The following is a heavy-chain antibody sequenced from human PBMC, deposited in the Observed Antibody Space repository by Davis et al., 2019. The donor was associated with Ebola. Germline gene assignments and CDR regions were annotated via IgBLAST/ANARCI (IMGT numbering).Heavy chain of an antibody. CDR2: IKSKTDGGTT. Sequence: GESLKISCAASGFTFSNAWMSWVRQAPGKGLEWVGRIKSKTDGGTTDYAAPVKGRFTISRDDSKNTLYLQMNSLKTEDTAVYYCNPVGYYYDSSGYYHDYWGQGTLVTVSS. CDR3: NPVGYYYDSSGYYHDY. D-gene: IGHD3-22*01. J-gene: IGHJ4*02. V-gene: IGHV3-15*01. CDR1: GFTFSNAW.